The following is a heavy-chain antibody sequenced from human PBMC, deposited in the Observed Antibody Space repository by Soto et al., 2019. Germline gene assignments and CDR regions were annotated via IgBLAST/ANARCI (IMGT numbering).Heavy chain of an antibody. CDR1: GFTFSSYG. V-gene: IGHV3-23*01. J-gene: IGHJ4*02. CDR2: ISGSGGST. Sequence: GGSLRLSCAASGFTFSSYGMHWACQAPGKGLEWVSTISGSGGSTYYADSVKGRFTISRDNSKNTLYLQMNSLRAEDTAVYYCAKDQGSSWYEIDYWGQGTLVTVSS. CDR3: AKDQGSSWYEIDY. D-gene: IGHD6-13*01.